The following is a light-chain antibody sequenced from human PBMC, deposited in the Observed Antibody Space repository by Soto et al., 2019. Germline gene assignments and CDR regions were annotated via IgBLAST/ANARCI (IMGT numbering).Light chain of an antibody. J-gene: IGKJ3*01. CDR2: AAS. V-gene: IGKV1-9*01. CDR1: QGIASY. Sequence: IQLTQSPSSLSASVGDRVTITCRASQGIASYLAWYQQKPGKAPKLLIYAASSLQSGVPSRFRGSGSGTDFTLTITSLQPEDFATYYCQQLTSYFTFGPGTKVDIK. CDR3: QQLTSYFT.